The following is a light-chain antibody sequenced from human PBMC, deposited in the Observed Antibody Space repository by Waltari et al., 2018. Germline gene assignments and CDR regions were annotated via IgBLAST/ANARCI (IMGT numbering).Light chain of an antibody. Sequence: QSALTQPRSVSGSPGQSVTISCTGTSSDVGGYNYVSWYQQHPGKAPKLMIYDVSKRPSGVPDRFSGSKSGNMASLTISGLHAEDEADYYCCSYAGSYVFGTGTKVTVL. CDR3: CSYAGSYV. CDR1: SSDVGGYNY. CDR2: DVS. V-gene: IGLV2-11*01. J-gene: IGLJ1*01.